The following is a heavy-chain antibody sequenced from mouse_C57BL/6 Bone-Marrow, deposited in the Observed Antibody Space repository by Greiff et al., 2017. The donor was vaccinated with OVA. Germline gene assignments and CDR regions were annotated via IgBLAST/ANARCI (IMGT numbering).Heavy chain of an antibody. CDR1: GFTFSSYA. CDR3: VFYDYDGAWFAY. J-gene: IGHJ3*01. CDR2: ISDGGSYT. Sequence: EVKLVESGGGLVKPGGSLKLSCAASGFTFSSYAMSWVRQTPEKRLEWVATISDGGSYTYYPDNVKGRFTISRDNAKNNLYLQMSHLKSEDTAMYYLVFYDYDGAWFAYWGQGTLGTVSA. D-gene: IGHD2-4*01. V-gene: IGHV5-4*03.